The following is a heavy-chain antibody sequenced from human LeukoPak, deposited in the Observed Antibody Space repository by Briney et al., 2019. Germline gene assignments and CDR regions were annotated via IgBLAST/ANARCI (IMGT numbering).Heavy chain of an antibody. D-gene: IGHD6-19*01. CDR2: ISSSSSYI. CDR1: GFTFGSYS. J-gene: IGHJ4*02. V-gene: IGHV3-21*01. CDR3: ARSLLERIAVAGPPGDY. Sequence: PGGSLRLSCAASGFTFGSYSMNWVRQAPGKGLEWVSSISSSSSYIYYADSVKGRFTISRDNAKNSLYLQMNSLRAEDTAVYYCARSLLERIAVAGPPGDYWGQGTLVTVSS.